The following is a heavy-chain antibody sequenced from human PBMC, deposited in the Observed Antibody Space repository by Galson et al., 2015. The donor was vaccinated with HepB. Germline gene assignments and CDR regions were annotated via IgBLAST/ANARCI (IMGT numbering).Heavy chain of an antibody. CDR2: IIPIFGTA. J-gene: IGHJ4*02. Sequence: SCKASGGTFSSYAISWVRQAPGQGLEWMGGIIPIFGTANYAQKFQGRVTITADESTSTAYMELSSLRSEDTAVYYCARGLYDSSGLKLGYYFDYWGQGTLVTVSS. D-gene: IGHD3-22*01. CDR3: ARGLYDSSGLKLGYYFDY. CDR1: GGTFSSYA. V-gene: IGHV1-69*01.